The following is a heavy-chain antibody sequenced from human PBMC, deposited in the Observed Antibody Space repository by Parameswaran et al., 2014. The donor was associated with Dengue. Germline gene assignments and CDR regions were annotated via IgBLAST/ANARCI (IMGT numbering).Heavy chain of an antibody. J-gene: IGHJ4*02. V-gene: IGHV4-59*11. CDR2: IYYNGYT. CDR1: GGSISSHY. D-gene: IGHD3-22*01. Sequence: SETLSLTCTVSGGSISSHYWTWIRQPPGRGLEWIGYIYYNGYTNYRPSLKSRVTISVDTSKNQFSLKLNSVTAADTAVYYYARAPGYYDSSPDYWGQGTLVTVSS. CDR3: ARAPGYYDSSPDY.